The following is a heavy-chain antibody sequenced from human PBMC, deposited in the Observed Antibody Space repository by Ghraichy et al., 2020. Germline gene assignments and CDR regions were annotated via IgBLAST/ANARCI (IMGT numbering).Heavy chain of an antibody. J-gene: IGHJ3*01. V-gene: IGHV3-21*01. Sequence: LSLTCAVSGFIFCRYSMNWVRQAPGIGLACISTFSSTSDYIYYAALVNGRFTISRDNAKNSVYLQMNSLGAEDTAVYYCARDLSLGNPGGFDFWGQGTTVIVSS. CDR2: FSSTSDYI. CDR1: GFIFCRYS. D-gene: IGHD7-27*01. CDR3: ARDLSLGNPGGFDF.